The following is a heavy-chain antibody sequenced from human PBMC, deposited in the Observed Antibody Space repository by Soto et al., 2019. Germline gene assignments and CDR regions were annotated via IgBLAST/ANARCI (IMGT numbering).Heavy chain of an antibody. J-gene: IGHJ4*02. D-gene: IGHD2-21*01. CDR1: GFTFTDYD. Sequence: EVQLVESGGGLVQPGGSLRLSCAASGFTFTDYDMHWVRQATGKGLEWVSVITTGGDTYFPGSVRGRFTVSRENAKNSLYLQMNSLRAEDTAVYYCARGRDSALYYLDYWGQGTLVTVSS. CDR2: ITTGGDT. CDR3: ARGRDSALYYLDY. V-gene: IGHV3-13*01.